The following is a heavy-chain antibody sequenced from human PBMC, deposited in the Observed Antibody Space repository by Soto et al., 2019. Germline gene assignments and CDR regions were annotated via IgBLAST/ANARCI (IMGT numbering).Heavy chain of an antibody. CDR3: VRDSVRLGPAFDS. CDR1: GGSIRSGDYY. D-gene: IGHD1-1*01. J-gene: IGHJ4*02. V-gene: IGHV4-30-4*01. CDR2: VFHTGTAS. Sequence: PSETLSLTCTVSGGSIRSGDYYWTWIRQPPGKGLEWIGYVFHTGTASYYNPSLKRRVNMSIDTSKNQFSLKLNSVTAADTAIYYCVRDSVRLGPAFDSWGQGTQGTSPQ.